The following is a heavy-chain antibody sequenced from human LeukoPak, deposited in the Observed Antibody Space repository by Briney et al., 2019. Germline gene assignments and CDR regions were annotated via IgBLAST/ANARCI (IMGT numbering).Heavy chain of an antibody. D-gene: IGHD2-15*01. CDR1: GGTFSNYA. V-gene: IGHV1-69*13. CDR2: IIPIFGTA. Sequence: ASVKVSCKASGGTFSNYAISWVRQAPGQGLEWMGGIIPIFGTANYAQKFQGRVTITADESTSTAYMELSSLRSEDTAVYYCARLFKAGWSTTYYFDFWGQGTLVTVSS. J-gene: IGHJ4*02. CDR3: ARLFKAGWSTTYYFDF.